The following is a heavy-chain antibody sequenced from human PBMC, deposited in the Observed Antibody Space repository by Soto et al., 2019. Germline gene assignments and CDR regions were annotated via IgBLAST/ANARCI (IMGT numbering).Heavy chain of an antibody. J-gene: IGHJ4*02. D-gene: IGHD2-2*01. CDR3: ARGCSSTSCYPFDY. CDR2: INHSGST. V-gene: IGHV4-34*01. CDR1: GGSFSGYY. Sequence: QVQLQQWGAGLLKPSETLSLTCAVYGGSFSGYYWSWIRQPPGKGLEWIGEINHSGSTNYNPSLKSRVTLSVDTSKNQFSLKLSSVTAADTAVYYCARGCSSTSCYPFDYWGQGTLVTVSS.